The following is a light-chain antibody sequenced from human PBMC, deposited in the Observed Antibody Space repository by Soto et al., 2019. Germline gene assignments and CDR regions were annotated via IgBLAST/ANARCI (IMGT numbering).Light chain of an antibody. J-gene: IGLJ3*02. CDR1: SSDVGGYNY. CDR3: CSYTGTYTGV. Sequence: QSALTQPRSVSGSPGQSVTISCTGTSSDVGGYNYVSWYQQYPGKAPKVMIYDVTKRPSGVPDRFSGSKSGNTASLTISGLQDEDEADYYCCSYTGTYTGVFGGGTKLTVL. CDR2: DVT. V-gene: IGLV2-11*01.